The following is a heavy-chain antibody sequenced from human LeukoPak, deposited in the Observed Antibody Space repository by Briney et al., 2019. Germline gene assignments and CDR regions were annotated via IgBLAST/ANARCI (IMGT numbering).Heavy chain of an antibody. J-gene: IGHJ4*02. V-gene: IGHV3-48*04. D-gene: IGHD7-27*01. CDR2: ISGTGAI. CDR3: ARDYDWGFDY. CDR1: GFTFSSYS. Sequence: GGSLRLSCAASGFTFSSYSMNWVRQAPGKGLEWVSYISGTGAIHYADSVKGRFTISRDNAKNSLYLEMNTLRAEDTAVYYCARDYDWGFDYWGQGTLVTVSS.